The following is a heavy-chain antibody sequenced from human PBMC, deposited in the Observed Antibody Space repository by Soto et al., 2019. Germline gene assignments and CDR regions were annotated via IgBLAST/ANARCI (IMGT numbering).Heavy chain of an antibody. CDR1: GYTFTSYG. D-gene: IGHD2-2*01. Sequence: QVQLVQSGAEVKKPGASVKVSCKASGYTFTSYGISWLRQAPGQGLEWMGWISAYNGNTNYAQKLQGRVTMTTDTSTSTAYMELRSLRSDDTAVYYCARHCSSTSCYVYYYGMDVWGQGTTVTVSS. V-gene: IGHV1-18*01. CDR3: ARHCSSTSCYVYYYGMDV. J-gene: IGHJ6*02. CDR2: ISAYNGNT.